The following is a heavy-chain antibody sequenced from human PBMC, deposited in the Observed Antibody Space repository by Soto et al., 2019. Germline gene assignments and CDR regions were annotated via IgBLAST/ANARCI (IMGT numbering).Heavy chain of an antibody. CDR1: GFSLSTSGVG. Sequence: SGPTLVNPTQTLTLTCTFSGFSLSTSGVGVGWIRQPPGKALEWLALIYWDDDKRYSPSLKSRLTITKDTSKNQVVLTMTNMDPVDTATYYCAHSETTVTTIADAFDIWGQGTMVTVSS. J-gene: IGHJ3*02. CDR3: AHSETTVTTIADAFDI. V-gene: IGHV2-5*02. CDR2: IYWDDDK. D-gene: IGHD4-17*01.